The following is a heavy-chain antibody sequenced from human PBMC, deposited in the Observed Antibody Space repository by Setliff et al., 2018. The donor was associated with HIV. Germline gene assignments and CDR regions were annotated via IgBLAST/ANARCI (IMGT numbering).Heavy chain of an antibody. V-gene: IGHV4-34*01. CDR1: GGSLSGHF. Sequence: SETLSLTCTVSGGSLSGHFWTWIRQSPGKGLEWIGEITPSGRINYKPSLKSRLTLSLESSKNQLLLKLISVTAADSGVYYCASSVGFRDFWGQGTLVTVSS. CDR2: ITPSGRI. J-gene: IGHJ4*02. CDR3: ASSVGFRDF. D-gene: IGHD2-2*03.